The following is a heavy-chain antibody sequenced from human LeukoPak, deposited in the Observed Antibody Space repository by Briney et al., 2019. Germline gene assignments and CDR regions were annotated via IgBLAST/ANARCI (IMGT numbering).Heavy chain of an antibody. CDR1: GGSFSGYY. V-gene: IGHV4-34*01. J-gene: IGHJ4*02. Sequence: SETLSLTCAVYGGSFSGYYWSWIRQPPGKGLEWIGETNHSGSTNYNPSLKSRVTISVDTSKNQFSLKLSSVTAADTAVYYCARARNCSSTSCYLRDLDYWGQGTLVTVSS. CDR3: ARARNCSSTSCYLRDLDY. CDR2: TNHSGST. D-gene: IGHD2-2*01.